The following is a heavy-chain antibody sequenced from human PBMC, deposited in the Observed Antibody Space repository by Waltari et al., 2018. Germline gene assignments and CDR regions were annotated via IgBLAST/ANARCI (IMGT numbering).Heavy chain of an antibody. D-gene: IGHD6-19*01. CDR1: GYTFTGYY. J-gene: IGHJ6*02. Sequence: QVQLVQSGAEVKKPGASVKVSCKASGYTFTGYYMHWVRQAPGQGLEWMGWINPNRGGTNYAQKFQGWVTMTRDTSSSTAYMELSRLRSDDTAVYYCASTSGAGGNYGMDVWGQGTTVTVSS. CDR3: ASTSGAGGNYGMDV. V-gene: IGHV1-2*04. CDR2: INPNRGGT.